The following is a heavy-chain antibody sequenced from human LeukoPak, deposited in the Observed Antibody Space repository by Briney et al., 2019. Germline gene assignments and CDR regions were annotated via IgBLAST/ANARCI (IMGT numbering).Heavy chain of an antibody. CDR3: AKDLRTGIIVRGVFEY. CDR1: GFTFSSYA. CDR2: ISGSGGST. V-gene: IGHV3-23*01. Sequence: GGSLRLSCAASGFTFSSYAMSWVRQAPGKGLEWVSSISGSGGSTYYADSVKGRFTISRDNSKNTLYLQMNSLRPEDTAVYYCAKDLRTGIIVRGVFEYWGQGTLVTVSS. D-gene: IGHD3-10*01. J-gene: IGHJ4*02.